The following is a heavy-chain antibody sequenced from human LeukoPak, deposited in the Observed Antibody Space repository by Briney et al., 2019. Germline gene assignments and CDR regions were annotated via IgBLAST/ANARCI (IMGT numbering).Heavy chain of an antibody. J-gene: IGHJ4*02. CDR3: ARLGKSSGWFYAFDY. CDR2: IYYSGST. D-gene: IGHD6-19*01. Sequence: PSETLSLTCTVSGDSISSSSYYWAWIRHPPGKGLEWIGSIYYSGSTYYNPSLKSRVTISVDTSKNQFSLKLSSVTAADTAVYYCARLGKSSGWFYAFDYWGQGTLVTVSS. V-gene: IGHV4-39*01. CDR1: GDSISSSSYY.